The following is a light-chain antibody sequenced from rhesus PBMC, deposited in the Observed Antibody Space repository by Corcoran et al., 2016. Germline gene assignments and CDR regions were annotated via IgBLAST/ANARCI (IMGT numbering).Light chain of an antibody. J-gene: IGKJ1*01. CDR1: QNIYSH. CDR3: QHYYNNPRT. Sequence: DIQMTQSPSALSASVGDRVTISCRASQNIYSHLAWYQQKPGKAPKLLIYATSTLQSGIPSRFSGSKSGTDFTLTISRLPPEYSAAYYCQHYYNNPRTFGQGTKVEVK. CDR2: ATS. V-gene: IGKV1S12*01.